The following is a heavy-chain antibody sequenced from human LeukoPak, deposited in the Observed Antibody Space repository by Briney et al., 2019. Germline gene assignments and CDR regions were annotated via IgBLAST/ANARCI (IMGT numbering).Heavy chain of an antibody. Sequence: GASMKVSCKASGYTFTNFGISWVRQAPGQGLEWMGWISPYNGNTDYPQKVQGRVTMTTDTSTSTAFMELRSLRSDDTAVYYCARSYYDILTGRDALDIWGQGTRVTVSS. CDR1: GYTFTNFG. J-gene: IGHJ3*02. CDR3: ARSYYDILTGRDALDI. V-gene: IGHV1-18*01. D-gene: IGHD3-9*01. CDR2: ISPYNGNT.